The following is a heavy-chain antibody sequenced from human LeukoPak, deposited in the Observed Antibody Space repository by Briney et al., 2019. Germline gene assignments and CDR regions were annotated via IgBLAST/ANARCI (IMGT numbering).Heavy chain of an antibody. CDR1: GFTFSTYS. CDR2: ISGSSDYI. D-gene: IGHD2-2*01. V-gene: IGHV3-21*01. CDR3: AGAPTVLVGYCSSASCQADY. J-gene: IGHJ4*02. Sequence: GGSLRLSCAASGFTFSTYSMNWVRQAPGKGLEWVSAISGSSDYIYYADSVKGRFTISRDNAKNSLFLQMNSLRAEDTAVYYCAGAPTVLVGYCSSASCQADYWGQGTLVTVSS.